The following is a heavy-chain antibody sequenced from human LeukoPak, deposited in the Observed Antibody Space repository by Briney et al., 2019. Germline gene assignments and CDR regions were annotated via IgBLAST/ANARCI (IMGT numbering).Heavy chain of an antibody. CDR1: GYSFTSYW. CDR3: ARRRDIVVVPAAHDAFDI. V-gene: IGHV5-51*01. D-gene: IGHD2-2*01. J-gene: IGHJ3*02. CDR2: IYPGGSDT. Sequence: GESLKISCKGSGYSFTSYWIGWVRQMPGKGLEWMGIIYPGGSDTRYSPSFQGQVTISADKSISTAYLQWSSLKASDTAMYYCARRRDIVVVPAAHDAFDIWGQGTMVTVSS.